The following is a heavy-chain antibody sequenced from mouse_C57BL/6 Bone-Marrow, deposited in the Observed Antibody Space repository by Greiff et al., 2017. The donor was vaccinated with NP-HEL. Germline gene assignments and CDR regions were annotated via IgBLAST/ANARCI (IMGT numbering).Heavy chain of an antibody. V-gene: IGHV1-59*01. Sequence: QVQLQQPGAELVRPGTSVKLSCKASGYTFTSYWMHWVKQRPGQGLEWIGVIDPSDSYTNYNQKFKGKATLTVDTSSSTAYMQLSSLTSEDSAVYYCARSAMGLRRFAYWGQGTLVTVSA. J-gene: IGHJ3*01. CDR3: ARSAMGLRRFAY. D-gene: IGHD2-4*01. CDR2: IDPSDSYT. CDR1: GYTFTSYW.